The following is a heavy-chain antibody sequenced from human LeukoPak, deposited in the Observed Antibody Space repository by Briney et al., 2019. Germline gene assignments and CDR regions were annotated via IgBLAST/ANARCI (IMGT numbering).Heavy chain of an antibody. J-gene: IGHJ4*02. Sequence: GESLKISCKGSGYSFTSYWIGWVRQMPGKGLEWMGIIYPGGSDTRYSPSFQGQVTISADKSISTAYLQWSSLKASDTAMYYCARRGDTAMVTSPNFDYWGQGTLVTVSS. CDR3: ARRGDTAMVTSPNFDY. CDR2: IYPGGSDT. V-gene: IGHV5-51*01. CDR1: GYSFTSYW. D-gene: IGHD5-18*01.